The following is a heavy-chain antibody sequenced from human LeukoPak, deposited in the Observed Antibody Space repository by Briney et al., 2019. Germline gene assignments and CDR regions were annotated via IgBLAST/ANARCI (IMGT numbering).Heavy chain of an antibody. J-gene: IGHJ4*02. CDR2: ISASGGNT. CDR1: GFTFSSYA. V-gene: IGHV3-23*01. CDR3: AKRDVSGSYFPDY. Sequence: GGSLRLSCAASGFTFSSYAMSWVRQAPGKGLEWVSAISASGGNTYYADSVKGRFTISRDTSKNTLHLQMNSLRAEDTAVYYCAKRDVSGSYFPDYWGQGTLVTVSS. D-gene: IGHD3-10*01.